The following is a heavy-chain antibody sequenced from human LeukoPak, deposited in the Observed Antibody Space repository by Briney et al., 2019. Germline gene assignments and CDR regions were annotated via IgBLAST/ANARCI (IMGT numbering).Heavy chain of an antibody. V-gene: IGHV3-53*01. Sequence: GGSLRLSCAASGFTVSSNYMSWVRQAPGKGLEWVSVIYSGGSTYYADSVKGRFTISRDNPKNTLYLQMNSLRAEDTAVYYCASPLRDDAFDIWGQGTMVTVSS. CDR3: ASPLRDDAFDI. CDR2: IYSGGST. CDR1: GFTVSSNY. J-gene: IGHJ3*02.